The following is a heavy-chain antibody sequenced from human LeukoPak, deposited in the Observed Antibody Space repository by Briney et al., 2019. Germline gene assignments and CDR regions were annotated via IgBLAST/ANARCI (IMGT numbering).Heavy chain of an antibody. D-gene: IGHD6-19*01. CDR1: GFTFSTYA. CDR2: INNNGGST. J-gene: IGHJ4*02. Sequence: PGRSLRLSCAASGFTFSTYAMHWVRQAPGKGLEYVSAINNNGGSTYYANSVKGRFTISRDNSKNTLYLQMDTLRAEDMAVYYCARAENSGWYGDYWGQGTLVTVSS. CDR3: ARAENSGWYGDY. V-gene: IGHV3-64*01.